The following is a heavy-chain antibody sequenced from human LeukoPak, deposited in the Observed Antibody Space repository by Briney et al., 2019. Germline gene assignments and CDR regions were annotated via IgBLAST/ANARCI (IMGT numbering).Heavy chain of an antibody. CDR3: ARDSGVDCSGGSCYYGFGYYYYYGMDV. CDR1: GGSISSYY. Sequence: SETLSLTCTVSGGSISSYYWSWIRQPPGKGLEWIGYIYHSGSTNYNPSLKSRVTISVDTSKNQFSLKLSSVTAADTAVYYCARDSGVDCSGGSCYYGFGYYYYYGMDVWGQGTTVTVSS. CDR2: IYHSGST. D-gene: IGHD2-15*01. J-gene: IGHJ6*02. V-gene: IGHV4-59*01.